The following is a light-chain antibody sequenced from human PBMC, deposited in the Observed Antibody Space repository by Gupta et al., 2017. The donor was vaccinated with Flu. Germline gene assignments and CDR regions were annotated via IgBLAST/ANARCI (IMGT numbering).Light chain of an antibody. CDR3: QQYGSSPRYS. J-gene: IGKJ2*03. CDR1: QSVSSSY. V-gene: IGKV3D-20*01. Sequence: ENVLTQSPATLSLSLGERATLSCGASQSVSSSYLAWYQQKPGLAPRLLIYDASSRATGIPDRFSSSGSGTDFTLTISRLEPEDFAVYYCQQYGSSPRYSFGQGTKLEIK. CDR2: DAS.